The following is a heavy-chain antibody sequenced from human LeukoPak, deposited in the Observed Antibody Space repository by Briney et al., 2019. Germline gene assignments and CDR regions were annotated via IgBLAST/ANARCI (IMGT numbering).Heavy chain of an antibody. D-gene: IGHD6-13*01. CDR1: GYTFTSYY. J-gene: IGHJ5*02. CDR2: ISAYNGKT. CDR3: ARDSGSDSSSWYGKCFDP. V-gene: IGHV1-18*01. Sequence: GASVKVSCTASGYTFTSYYINWVRQAPGQGLEWMGWISAYNGKTNYAQRLQDRVTMTTDTPTSTAYMELRSLTSDDTAVYYCARDSGSDSSSWYGKCFDPWGQGTLVTVSS.